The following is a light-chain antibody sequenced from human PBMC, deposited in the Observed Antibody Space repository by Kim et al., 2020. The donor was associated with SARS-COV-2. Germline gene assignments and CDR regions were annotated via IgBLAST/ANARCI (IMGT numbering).Light chain of an antibody. CDR1: QSVSSSY. CDR2: STF. J-gene: IGKJ1*01. Sequence: PGERATLSCRASQSVSSSYLAWYQQKPGQAPRLLISSTFSRSTGIPARFSASGSATDFTLTISTLEPEDFAVYYCLYFGSSFWTFGQGTKV. CDR3: LYFGSSFWT. V-gene: IGKV3-20*01.